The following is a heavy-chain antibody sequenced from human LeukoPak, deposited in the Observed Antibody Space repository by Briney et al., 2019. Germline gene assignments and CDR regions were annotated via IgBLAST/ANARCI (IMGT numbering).Heavy chain of an antibody. CDR3: ARHSSNYYDSSGDFDY. V-gene: IGHV4-59*08. D-gene: IGHD3-22*01. CDR2: IYYSGST. Sequence: SETLSLTCTVSGGSISSYYWSWIRQPPGKGLEWIGYIYYSGSTNYNPSLKSRVTISVDTSKNQFSLKLSSVTAADTAVYYCARHSSNYYDSSGDFDYWGQGTLVTVSS. J-gene: IGHJ4*02. CDR1: GGSISSYY.